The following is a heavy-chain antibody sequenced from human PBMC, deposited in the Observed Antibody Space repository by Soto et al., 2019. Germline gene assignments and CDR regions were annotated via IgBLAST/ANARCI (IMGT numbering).Heavy chain of an antibody. CDR3: AIDPGESHQSSFDY. D-gene: IGHD3-10*01. J-gene: IGHJ4*02. CDR1: GFTFSSYS. V-gene: IGHV3-48*02. CDR2: ISSSMRTI. Sequence: GGSLRLSCAASGFTFSSYSMNWVRQAPGKGLEWVSYISSSMRTIYYEDSVKGRFTISRDNDKNSMYLQMNSLRDEDTAVYSCAIDPGESHQSSFDYWGQGTLVTVSS.